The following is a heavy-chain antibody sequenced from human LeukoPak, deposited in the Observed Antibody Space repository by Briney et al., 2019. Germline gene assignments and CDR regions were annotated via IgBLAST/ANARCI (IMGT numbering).Heavy chain of an antibody. CDR2: IYYLAAT. CDR3: AKEGSSGLFDS. V-gene: IGHV4-59*01. J-gene: IGHJ4*02. D-gene: IGHD6-19*01. Sequence: ECIGYIYYLAATNYNPSLESRLSISTDTSKTQFSLKVTSVTAADTAVYYCAKEGSSGLFDSWGQGILVTVSS.